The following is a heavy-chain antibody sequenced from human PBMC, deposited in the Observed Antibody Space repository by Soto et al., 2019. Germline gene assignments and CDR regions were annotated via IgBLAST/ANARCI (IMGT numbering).Heavy chain of an antibody. V-gene: IGHV3-23*01. Sequence: EVQLLESGGGLVQPGGSLRLSCAASGFSFSSYTMSWVRQAPGKGLEWVSSISGSGGSTYNADSVKGRFTISRDNSKNTLYLQMNSLRDEDTAVYYCAKGHLGAMASFDYWGQGTLVTVSS. CDR2: ISGSGGST. CDR1: GFSFSSYT. CDR3: AKGHLGAMASFDY. D-gene: IGHD2-8*01. J-gene: IGHJ4*02.